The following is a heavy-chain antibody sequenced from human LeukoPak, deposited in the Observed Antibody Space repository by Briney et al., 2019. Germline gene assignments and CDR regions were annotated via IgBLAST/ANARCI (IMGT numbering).Heavy chain of an antibody. D-gene: IGHD3-9*01. CDR1: GYTFTSYD. Sequence: ASVKVTCKATGYTFTSYDINWVRQATGQGLEWMGWMNPNSGNTGYAQKFQGRVTITRNTSISTAYMELSSLRSEDTAVYYCARGLRSSQYYDMLTGSYCFDYWGQGTLVTVSS. CDR3: ARGLRSSQYYDMLTGSYCFDY. J-gene: IGHJ4*02. V-gene: IGHV1-8*03. CDR2: MNPNSGNT.